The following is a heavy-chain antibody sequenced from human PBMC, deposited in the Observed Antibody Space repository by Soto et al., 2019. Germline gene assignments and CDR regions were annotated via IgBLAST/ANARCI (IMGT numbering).Heavy chain of an antibody. CDR1: GYTFSNYG. Sequence: QVQLVQSGGEVKRPGASVKVSCKTSGYTFSNYGITWVRQAPGQPLEWLGWISLYSDGTNYAQKFQGRVSMTTDTFTTPGYQELESPKSGRTAVHYLAKVVTGGGGLFRPWGQGTLVTVSS. CDR2: ISLYSDGT. J-gene: IGHJ5*02. D-gene: IGHD4-4*01. V-gene: IGHV1-18*01. CDR3: AKVVTGGGGLFRP.